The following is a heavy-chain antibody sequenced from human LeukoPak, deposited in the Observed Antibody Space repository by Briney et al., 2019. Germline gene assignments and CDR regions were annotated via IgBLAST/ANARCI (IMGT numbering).Heavy chain of an antibody. Sequence: SETLSLTCTVSGASISSNYWSWIRQPPGKGLEWIGYISNSGSTNYNPSHKSRVTISLDTSKNQFSLRLTSVTAADTAVYYCAAVPTGGQQWFDPWGQGTLVTVSS. D-gene: IGHD4-17*01. J-gene: IGHJ5*02. CDR3: AAVPTGGQQWFDP. V-gene: IGHV4-59*08. CDR2: ISNSGST. CDR1: GASISSNY.